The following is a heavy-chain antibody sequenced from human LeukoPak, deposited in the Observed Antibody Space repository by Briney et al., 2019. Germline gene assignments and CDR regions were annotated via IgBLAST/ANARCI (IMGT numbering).Heavy chain of an antibody. Sequence: GSLRLSCAASGFTFSSYAMSWVRQAPGKGLEWVSAISGSGGSTYYADSVKGRFTISRDNSKNTLYLQMNSLRAEDTAVYYCARGHYDILTGYVDYWGQGTLVTVSS. CDR1: GFTFSSYA. CDR2: ISGSGGST. D-gene: IGHD3-9*01. CDR3: ARGHYDILTGYVDY. J-gene: IGHJ4*02. V-gene: IGHV3-23*01.